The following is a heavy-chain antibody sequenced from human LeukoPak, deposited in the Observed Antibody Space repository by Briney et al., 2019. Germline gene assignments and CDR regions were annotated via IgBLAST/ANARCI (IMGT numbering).Heavy chain of an antibody. CDR1: GYTFTSYA. J-gene: IGHJ5*02. D-gene: IGHD6-6*01. CDR3: ARDSRIAARRLTNWFDP. V-gene: IGHV7-4-1*02. CDR2: INTNTGNP. Sequence: GASVKVSCKASGYTFTSYAMNWVRQAPGQGLEWMGWINTNTGNPTYAQGFTGRFVFSLDTSVSTAYLQISSLKAEDTAVYYCARDSRIAARRLTNWFDPWGQGTLVTVSS.